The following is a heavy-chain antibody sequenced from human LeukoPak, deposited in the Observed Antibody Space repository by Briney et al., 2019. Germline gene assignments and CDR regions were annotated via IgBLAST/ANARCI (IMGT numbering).Heavy chain of an antibody. J-gene: IGHJ4*02. V-gene: IGHV3-21*01. D-gene: IGHD6-13*01. CDR2: ISSSSSYI. Sequence: GGSLRLSCAASGFTFSSYSMNWVRQAPGKGLEWVSSISSSSSYIYYADSVKGRFTISRDNSKNTLYLQMNSLRAEDTAVYYCTKAAPGVHPFDSWGQGTLVTVSS. CDR3: TKAAPGVHPFDS. CDR1: GFTFSSYS.